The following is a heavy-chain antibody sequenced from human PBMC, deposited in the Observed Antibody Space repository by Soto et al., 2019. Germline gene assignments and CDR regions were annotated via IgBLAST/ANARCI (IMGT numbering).Heavy chain of an antibody. Sequence: XQTLSLTCAIPGGTVSSNSAGWNLIRQSPSRGLEWLGRTYYRSKWYNVYAVSVRSRITITSDTSKNQFSLHLNSVTPEDTAVYFCARDEQRDADPFDFWGQGTRVTVSS. CDR3: ARDEQRDADPFDF. CDR1: GGTVSSNSAG. CDR2: TYYRSKWYN. J-gene: IGHJ4*02. V-gene: IGHV6-1*01.